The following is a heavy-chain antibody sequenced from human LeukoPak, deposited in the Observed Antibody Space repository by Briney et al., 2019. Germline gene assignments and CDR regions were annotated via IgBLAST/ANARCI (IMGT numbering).Heavy chain of an antibody. Sequence: ASVKVSCKASAYTFTSYGISWVRQAPGQGLEWMGWISAYNGNTNYAQKLQGRVTMTTDTSTSTAYMELRSLRSDDTAVYYCASDWAIVVVLSYWGQGTLVTVSS. V-gene: IGHV1-18*01. CDR3: ASDWAIVVVLSY. CDR1: AYTFTSYG. J-gene: IGHJ4*02. D-gene: IGHD3-22*01. CDR2: ISAYNGNT.